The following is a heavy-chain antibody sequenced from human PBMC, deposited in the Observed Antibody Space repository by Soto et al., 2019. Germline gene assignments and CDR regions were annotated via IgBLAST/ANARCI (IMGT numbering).Heavy chain of an antibody. CDR2: AYYTGST. CDR1: GCSISSSRYY. J-gene: IGHJ4*02. D-gene: IGHD6-19*01. CDR3: ARHYLNGWSTAY. V-gene: IGHV4-39*01. Sequence: QVPLQESGPGLVKASESLALTCTVSGCSISSSRYYWGWIRQPPGKGLEWIGSAYYTGSTYYNPSIKSRVSLSVDTSKNQFSLNLSSVTAADTAVYYCARHYLNGWSTAYWGQGTLVAVSS.